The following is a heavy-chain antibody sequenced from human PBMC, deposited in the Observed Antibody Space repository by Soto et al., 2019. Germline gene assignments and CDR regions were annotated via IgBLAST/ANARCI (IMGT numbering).Heavy chain of an antibody. J-gene: IGHJ4*02. CDR1: GYSFTSLD. D-gene: IGHD1-26*01. CDR3: ARGVSAGVDY. V-gene: IGHV1-8*02. Sequence: ASVKVSCKASGYSFTSLDINWVRQTAGQGLEWMGWMQPSTGRTGYAQKFQGRVTMTRDTSIDTAYMELTTLTSDDTAFYYCARGVSAGVDYWGQGTLVTVSS. CDR2: MQPSTGRT.